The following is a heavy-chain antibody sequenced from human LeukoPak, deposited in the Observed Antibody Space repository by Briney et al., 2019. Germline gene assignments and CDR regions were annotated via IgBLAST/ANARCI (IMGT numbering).Heavy chain of an antibody. CDR3: ARGGGGSGFLS. CDR1: GFTFSSYW. CDR2: IKVDGSEK. D-gene: IGHD3-3*01. Sequence: PGGSLRLSCAASGFTFSSYWMSWVRQATGKGLEWVANIKVDGSEKYYVDSVKGRFTISRDNANNSLYVQMNSLRAEDTAVYYCARGGGGSGFLSWGQGILVTVSS. V-gene: IGHV3-7*05. J-gene: IGHJ5*02.